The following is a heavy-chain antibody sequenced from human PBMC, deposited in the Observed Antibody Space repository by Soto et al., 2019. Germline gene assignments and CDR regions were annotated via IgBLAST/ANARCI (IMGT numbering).Heavy chain of an antibody. CDR1: GFTFSSYA. CDR2: ISGSGGST. J-gene: IGHJ4*02. CDR3: ARAAGTTMIVVVIRRVSNFDY. Sequence: PGGSLRLSCAASGFTFSSYAMSWVRQAPGKGLEWVSAISGSGGSTYYADSVKGRFTISRDNSKNTLYLQMNSLRAEDTAVYYCARAAGTTMIVVVIRRVSNFDYWGQGTLVTVSS. V-gene: IGHV3-23*01. D-gene: IGHD3-22*01.